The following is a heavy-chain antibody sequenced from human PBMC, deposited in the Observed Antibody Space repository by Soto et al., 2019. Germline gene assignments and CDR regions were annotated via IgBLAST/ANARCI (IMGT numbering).Heavy chain of an antibody. CDR2: IYPGDSDT. V-gene: IGHV5-51*01. CDR3: ARAGYSSGWYERYYFDY. CDR1: GYSFTSYW. D-gene: IGHD6-19*01. Sequence: SGESLKISCKGSGYSFTSYWIGWVRQMPGKGLEWMGTIYPGDSDTRYSPSFQGQVTISADKSISTAYLQWSSLKASDTAMYYCARAGYSSGWYERYYFDYWGQGTLVTGSS. J-gene: IGHJ4*02.